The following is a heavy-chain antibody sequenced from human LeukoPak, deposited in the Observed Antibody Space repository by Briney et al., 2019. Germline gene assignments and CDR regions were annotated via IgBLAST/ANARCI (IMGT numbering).Heavy chain of an antibody. CDR2: INPNSGGT. Sequence: GASVKVSCKASGYTFTGYYMHWVRQAPGQGLEWMGWINPNSGGTNYAQKFQGRVTMTRDTSISTAYMELSRLRSDDTAVYYCANTVRVPNGGYYYYYMDVWGKGTTVTVSS. D-gene: IGHD3-10*01. CDR3: ANTVRVPNGGYYYYYMDV. CDR1: GYTFTGYY. V-gene: IGHV1-2*02. J-gene: IGHJ6*03.